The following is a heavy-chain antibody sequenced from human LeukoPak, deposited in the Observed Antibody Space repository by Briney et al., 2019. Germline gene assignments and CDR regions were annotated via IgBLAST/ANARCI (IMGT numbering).Heavy chain of an antibody. CDR1: GGSISSYF. CDR3: ARGGAYSGSYSFFDY. D-gene: IGHD1-26*01. V-gene: IGHV4-59*12. Sequence: SETLSLTCTVSGGSISSYFWSWIRQPPGKGLEWIGYIYYTGSTTYNPSLKSRVTISVDTSKNQFSLKLSSVTAADTAVYYCARGGAYSGSYSFFDYWGQGTLVTVSS. J-gene: IGHJ4*02. CDR2: IYYTGST.